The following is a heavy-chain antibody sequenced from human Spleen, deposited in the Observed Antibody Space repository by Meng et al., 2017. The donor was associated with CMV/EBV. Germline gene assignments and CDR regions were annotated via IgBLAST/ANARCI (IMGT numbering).Heavy chain of an antibody. J-gene: IGHJ6*02. D-gene: IGHD3-10*01. CDR1: GFTFSSYA. V-gene: IGHV3-7*01. CDR2: IKQDGSEK. CDR3: AKDLVPATISGSYVMDV. Sequence: LSLTCAASGFTFSSYAMSWVRQAPGKGLEWVANIKQDGSEKYYVDSVKGRFTISRDNAKNSLFLQMSSLRAEDTAVYYCAKDLVPATISGSYVMDVWGQGTTVTVSS.